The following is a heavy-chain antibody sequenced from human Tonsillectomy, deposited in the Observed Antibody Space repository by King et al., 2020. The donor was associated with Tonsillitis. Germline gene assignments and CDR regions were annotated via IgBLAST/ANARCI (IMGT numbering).Heavy chain of an antibody. CDR2: IIPMLGST. CDR3: ARDRDYVSKQQGAGRYWFDP. Sequence: VQLVQSGAEVKEPGSSVKVSCKAYGGTFSSFGINWLRQAPGQGPEWMGGIIPMLGSTHYAQKFQGRVTITADESTSTASMELSSLRSEDTAIYYCARDRDYVSKQQGAGRYWFDPWGQGTLVTVSS. J-gene: IGHJ5*02. D-gene: IGHD3-10*01. CDR1: GGTFSSFG. V-gene: IGHV1-69*01.